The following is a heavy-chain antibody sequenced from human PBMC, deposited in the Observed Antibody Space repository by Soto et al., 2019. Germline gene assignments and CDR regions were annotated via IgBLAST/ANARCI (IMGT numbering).Heavy chain of an antibody. CDR3: ARIDCTGNNCNPYYHYGMDV. CDR1: GFTFSTYG. V-gene: IGHV3-33*01. Sequence: LRLSCAASGFTFSTYGMHWVRQIPGKGLQWVAIIWYDGSIKYYADSVKGRFTISRDNSKNTLFLQMNSLRDEDTAVYYCARIDCTGNNCNPYYHYGMDVWGQGTTVTVSS. D-gene: IGHD2-8*02. J-gene: IGHJ6*02. CDR2: IWYDGSIK.